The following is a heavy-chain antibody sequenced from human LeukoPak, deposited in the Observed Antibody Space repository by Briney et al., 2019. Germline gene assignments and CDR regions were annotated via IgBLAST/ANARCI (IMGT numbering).Heavy chain of an antibody. CDR2: INPSGGST. D-gene: IGHD5-18*01. Sequence: ASVKVSCKASGYTFTSYYMHWVRQAPGQGLEWMGIINPSGGSTSYAQKFQGRVTMTRDMSTSTVYMELSSLRSEDTAVYYCARGAAMVTYYYYYMDVWGKGTTVTVSS. CDR1: GYTFTSYY. V-gene: IGHV1-46*01. CDR3: ARGAAMVTYYYYYMDV. J-gene: IGHJ6*03.